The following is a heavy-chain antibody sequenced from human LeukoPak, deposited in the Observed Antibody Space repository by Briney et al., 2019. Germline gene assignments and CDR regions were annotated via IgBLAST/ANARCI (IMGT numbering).Heavy chain of an antibody. J-gene: IGHJ4*02. CDR1: GFSFSNYW. D-gene: IGHD3-10*01. CDR2: IRGDESRK. Sequence: GGSLRLSCAASGFSFSNYWMTWLRQAPGKGLEWVANIRGDESRKYYLDSVTGRFTISRDNAKNSLYLQMNSLRAEDTAVYSCPRGPLTGFFPFDYWGQGTLVTASS. V-gene: IGHV3-7*01. CDR3: PRGPLTGFFPFDY.